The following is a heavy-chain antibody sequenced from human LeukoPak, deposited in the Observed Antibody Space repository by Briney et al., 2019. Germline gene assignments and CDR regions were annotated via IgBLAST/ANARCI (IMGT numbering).Heavy chain of an antibody. CDR1: GVTFSSYV. V-gene: IGHV3-23*01. CDR2: ISGSGGGT. J-gene: IGHJ4*02. D-gene: IGHD6-19*01. Sequence: GGSLRLSCEASGVTFSSYVMSWVRQAPGKGPEWVSGISGSGGGTYYADSVKGRFTISRDNSKNTLYLQMNSLRAEDTAVYYCAKTGSGWNYFDYWGQGTLVTVSS. CDR3: AKTGSGWNYFDY.